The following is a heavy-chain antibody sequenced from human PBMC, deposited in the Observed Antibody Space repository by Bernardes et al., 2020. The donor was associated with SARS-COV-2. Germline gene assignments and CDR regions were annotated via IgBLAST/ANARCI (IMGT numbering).Heavy chain of an antibody. CDR2: IYYSGST. CDR3: ARHEVDSSGWYVGEYFQH. CDR1: GGSISSSSYY. V-gene: IGHV4-39*01. Sequence: SNTLQLTCTGSGGSISSSSYYWGWLRQPPGKGLEWSGSIYYSGSTYYNPSLKSRVTISVDTSKNQFSLKLSSVTAADTAVYYCARHEVDSSGWYVGEYFQHWGQGTLVTVSS. D-gene: IGHD6-19*01. J-gene: IGHJ1*01.